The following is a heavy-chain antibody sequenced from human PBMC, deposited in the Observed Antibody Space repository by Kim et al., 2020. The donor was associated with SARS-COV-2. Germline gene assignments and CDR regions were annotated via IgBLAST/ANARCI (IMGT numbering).Heavy chain of an antibody. Sequence: LVTINYRGDTYYTPHLKSRFTISVDASKTQFSLKLSPVTAADTAVYYCARREIPKRFSYQYDGMDVCGQGTTVTVSS. CDR3: ARREIPKRFSYQYDGMDV. V-gene: IGHV4-39*01. D-gene: IGHD3-3*02. CDR2: INYRGDT. J-gene: IGHJ6*02.